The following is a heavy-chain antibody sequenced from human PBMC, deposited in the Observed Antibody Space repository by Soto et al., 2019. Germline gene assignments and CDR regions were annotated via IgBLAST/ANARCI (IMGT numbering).Heavy chain of an antibody. J-gene: IGHJ4*02. CDR1: GYTFTSYG. Sequence: ASVKVSCKASGYTFTSYGISWVRQAPGQGLEWMGWISAYNGNTNYAQKLQGRVTMTTVTSTSTAYMELRSLRSDDTAVYYCARSIAAAVDFDYWGQGTLVTVSS. V-gene: IGHV1-18*01. D-gene: IGHD6-13*01. CDR3: ARSIAAAVDFDY. CDR2: ISAYNGNT.